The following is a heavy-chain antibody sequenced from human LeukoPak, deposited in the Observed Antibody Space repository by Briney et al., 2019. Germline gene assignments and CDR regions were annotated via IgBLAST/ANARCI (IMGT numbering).Heavy chain of an antibody. J-gene: IGHJ4*02. Sequence: NPSQTLSLTCSASGASTSSRYWSSIRHPPGRTLEWIGHIYNGRNAKYNPSLTSRVTISVDTSKNQFSLRMTSVTAADTAIYYCAQTTGWPGFDFWGPGALVTVSS. V-gene: IGHV4-59*08. CDR3: AQTTGWPGFDF. CDR1: GASTSSRY. CDR2: IYNGRNA. D-gene: IGHD6-19*01.